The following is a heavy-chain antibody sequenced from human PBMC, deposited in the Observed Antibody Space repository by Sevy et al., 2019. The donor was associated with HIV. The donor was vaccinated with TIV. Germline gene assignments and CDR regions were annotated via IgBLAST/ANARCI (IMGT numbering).Heavy chain of an antibody. CDR1: GFTFNFHG. D-gene: IGHD4-4*01. CDR2: IWHDGSNK. V-gene: IGHV3-30*02. CDR3: ARETDNSARWLDP. J-gene: IGHJ5*02. Sequence: GGSLRLSCAASGFTFNFHGMHWVRQASGKGLEWVAFIWHDGSNKYMADSVKGRFTISRDNSKNTLFLQMNSLTVEDTAVYYCARETDNSARWLDPWGQGTLVTVSS.